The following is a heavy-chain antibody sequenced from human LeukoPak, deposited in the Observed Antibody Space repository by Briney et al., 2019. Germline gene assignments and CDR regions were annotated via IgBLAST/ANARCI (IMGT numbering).Heavy chain of an antibody. Sequence: GGSLRLSCAASGFALSSHWMTWVRQVPGRGPEWVANVNRDGSETYYLDSVEGRFTISKDNAKNSLFLQMSSLRVEDTAVYYCARGADHGGSYYPDWGQGTRVTVSS. J-gene: IGHJ4*02. CDR1: GFALSSHW. CDR3: ARGADHGGSYYPD. CDR2: VNRDGSET. V-gene: IGHV3-7*01. D-gene: IGHD3-10*01.